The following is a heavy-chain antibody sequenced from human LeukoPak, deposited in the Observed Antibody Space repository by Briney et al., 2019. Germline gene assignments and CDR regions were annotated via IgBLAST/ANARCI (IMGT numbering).Heavy chain of an antibody. CDR2: IYYSGST. CDR3: ARVVVPAAIRLTGGYYYMDV. Sequence: PSQTLSLTCTVSGGSISSGDYYWSWIRQPPGKGLEWIGYIYYSGSTYYNPSLKSRVTISVDTSKNQFSLKLSSVTAADTAVYYCARVVVPAAIRLTGGYYYMDVWGKGTTVTVSS. CDR1: GGSISSGDYY. V-gene: IGHV4-30-4*08. J-gene: IGHJ6*03. D-gene: IGHD2-2*02.